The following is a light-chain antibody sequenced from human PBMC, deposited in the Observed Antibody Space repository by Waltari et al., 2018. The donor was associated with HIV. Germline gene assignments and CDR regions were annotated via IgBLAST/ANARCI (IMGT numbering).Light chain of an antibody. CDR3: QQFETYYI. V-gene: IGKV1-5*03. CDR1: QNILNF. J-gene: IGKJ2*01. Sequence: DIRMTQSPSTLSAFIGDRVTISCRASQNILNFLAWYQQKPGKAPKLLISLASSRERGVPIRFSGSGSGSDFSLTISCLQYEDFATYYCQQFETYYIFGQGTRLE. CDR2: LAS.